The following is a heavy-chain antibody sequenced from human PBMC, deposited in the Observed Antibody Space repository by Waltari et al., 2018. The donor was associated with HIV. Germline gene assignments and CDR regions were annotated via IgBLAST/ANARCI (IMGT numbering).Heavy chain of an antibody. V-gene: IGHV3-7*01. CDR3: AKYSYSQFDY. CDR1: GFSFSSFW. D-gene: IGHD4-4*01. Sequence: EVQLEESGGGLVQPGGSLRISCAASGFSFSSFWMAWVRQAPGKGLEWVANIKEDGGEVNYVDSVKGRFTISRDNTKNSLYLQMNILRAEDTAVYYCAKYSYSQFDYWGQGTLVAVSS. CDR2: IKEDGGEV. J-gene: IGHJ4*02.